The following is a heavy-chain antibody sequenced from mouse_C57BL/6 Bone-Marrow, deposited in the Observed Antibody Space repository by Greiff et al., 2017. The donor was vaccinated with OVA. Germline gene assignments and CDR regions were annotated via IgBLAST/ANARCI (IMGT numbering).Heavy chain of an antibody. CDR3: ASTYLNYYGSSYLYWYFDV. D-gene: IGHD1-1*01. CDR1: GFTFSSYG. CDR2: ISSGGSYT. J-gene: IGHJ1*03. Sequence: EVKLQESGGDLVKPGGSLKLSCAASGFTFSSYGMSWVRQTPDKRLEWVATISSGGSYTYYPDSVKGRFTISRDNAKNTLYLQMSSLKSEDTAMYYCASTYLNYYGSSYLYWYFDVWGTGTTVTVSS. V-gene: IGHV5-6*01.